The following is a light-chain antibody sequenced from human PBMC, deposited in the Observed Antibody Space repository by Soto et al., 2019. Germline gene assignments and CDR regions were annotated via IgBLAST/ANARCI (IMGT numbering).Light chain of an antibody. Sequence: QSALTQPPSASGSPGQSVTISCTGTSSDVGGYNYVSWYQQHPGKAPKVMIHEVTKRPSGVPDRFSGSKSGNTASLTVSGLQAEDEADYYCSSYAGSNNWVFGGGTQLTVL. CDR3: SSYAGSNNWV. CDR1: SSDVGGYNY. CDR2: EVT. V-gene: IGLV2-8*01. J-gene: IGLJ3*02.